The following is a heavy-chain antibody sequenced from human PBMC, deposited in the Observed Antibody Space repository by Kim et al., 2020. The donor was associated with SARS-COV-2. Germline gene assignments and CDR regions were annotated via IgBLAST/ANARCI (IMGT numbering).Heavy chain of an antibody. Sequence: GGSLRLSCSASGFTFSSYAMHWVRQAPGKGLEYVSAISSNGGSTYYADSVKGRFTISRDNSKNTLYLQMSSLRAEDTAVYYCVKDLAIFGVVIERSDYWGQGTLVTVSS. V-gene: IGHV3-64D*06. CDR2: ISSNGGST. D-gene: IGHD3-3*01. CDR1: GFTFSSYA. J-gene: IGHJ4*02. CDR3: VKDLAIFGVVIERSDY.